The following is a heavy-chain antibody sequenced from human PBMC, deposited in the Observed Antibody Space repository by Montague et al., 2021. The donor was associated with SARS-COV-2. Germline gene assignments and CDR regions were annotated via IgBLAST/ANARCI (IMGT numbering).Heavy chain of an antibody. CDR1: GGSISSYY. D-gene: IGHD6-19*01. V-gene: IGHV4-59*01. Sequence: SETLSLTRTVSGGSISSYYWSWIRQPPGKGLEWIGYIYYSGSTNYNPSLKSRVTISVDTSKNQFSLKLSSATAADTAVYYCARGSGWMGNAFDIWGQGTMVTVSS. J-gene: IGHJ3*02. CDR3: ARGSGWMGNAFDI. CDR2: IYYSGST.